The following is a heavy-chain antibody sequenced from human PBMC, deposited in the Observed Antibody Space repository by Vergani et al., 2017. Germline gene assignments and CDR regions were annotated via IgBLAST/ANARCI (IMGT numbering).Heavy chain of an antibody. D-gene: IGHD3-22*01. CDR3: ARCFRDEGMIYGGTVENWFDP. CDR1: GGSISSGSYY. Sequence: QVQLQESGPGLVKPSQTLSLTCTVSGGSISSGSYYWGWIRQSPGKGLEWIGSIYYSENKFYNPSLESRVTLSIDTTKNQFSLKLKSVTAADTAVYYCARCFRDEGMIYGGTVENWFDPWGQGTLVTVSS. J-gene: IGHJ5*02. CDR2: IYYSENK. V-gene: IGHV4-39*01.